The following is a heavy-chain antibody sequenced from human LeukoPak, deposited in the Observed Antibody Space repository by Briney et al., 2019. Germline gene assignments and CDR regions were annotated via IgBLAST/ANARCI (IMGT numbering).Heavy chain of an antibody. V-gene: IGHV1-2*02. CDR2: MNPNSGGT. D-gene: IGHD6-13*01. CDR1: GYTFTSYD. CDR3: ARTPGTYSSSWIFDY. J-gene: IGHJ4*02. Sequence: ASVKVSCKASGYTFTSYDINWVRQATGQGLEWMGWMNPNSGGTNYAQKFQGRVTMTRDTSISTAYMELSRLRSDDTAVYYCARTPGTYSSSWIFDYWGQGTLVTVSS.